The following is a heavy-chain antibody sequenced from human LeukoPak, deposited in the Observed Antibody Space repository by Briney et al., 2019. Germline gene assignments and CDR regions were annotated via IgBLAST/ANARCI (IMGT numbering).Heavy chain of an antibody. CDR1: GGTFSSYA. D-gene: IGHD4-23*01. CDR3: ATRPVHDYGGIQFDY. Sequence: SVKVSCKASGGTFSSYAISWVRQAPGQGLEWMGGIIPIFGTANYAQKFQGRVTITTDESTSTAYMELSSLRSEDTAVYYCATRPVHDYGGIQFDYWGQGTLVTVSS. CDR2: IIPIFGTA. V-gene: IGHV1-69*05. J-gene: IGHJ4*02.